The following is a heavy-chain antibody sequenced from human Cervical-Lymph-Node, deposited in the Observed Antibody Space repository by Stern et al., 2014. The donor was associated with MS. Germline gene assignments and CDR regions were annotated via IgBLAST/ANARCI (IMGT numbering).Heavy chain of an antibody. CDR2: IIPILRAT. Sequence: QVQLMQSGAVVRQPGSSVKVSCKASGGPLTSYAISWVRQATGQGLEWMGGIIPILRATTYAHKVQGRVTISADESTSTRYMELSSLRSEDTALYYCACSYSGSYKELDYCGRGTLVPVSS. CDR3: ACSYSGSYKELDY. D-gene: IGHD1-26*01. J-gene: IGHJ4*02. CDR1: GGPLTSYA. V-gene: IGHV1-69*13.